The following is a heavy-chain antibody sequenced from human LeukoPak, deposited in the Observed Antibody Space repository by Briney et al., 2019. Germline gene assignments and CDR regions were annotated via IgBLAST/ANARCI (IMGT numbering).Heavy chain of an antibody. CDR1: GFTFRKYW. CDR2: IKQDGSEK. V-gene: IGHV3-7*01. D-gene: IGHD2-8*01. Sequence: GGSLRLYCAASGFTFRKYWMSWVRQAPGKGLDWVANIKQDGSEKYYVDSVKGRFTISRDNAKNSLYLQMNSLRAEDTAAYYCVIAYASSENWRFDYWGQGTLVTVSS. CDR3: VIAYASSENWRFDY. J-gene: IGHJ4*02.